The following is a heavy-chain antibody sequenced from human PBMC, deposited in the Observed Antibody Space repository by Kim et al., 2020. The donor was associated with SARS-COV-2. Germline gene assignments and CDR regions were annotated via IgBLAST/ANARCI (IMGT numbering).Heavy chain of an antibody. V-gene: IGHV3-33*08. CDR3: ARDAGTSLDY. J-gene: IGHJ4*02. D-gene: IGHD6-13*01. CDR2: IWNDGSKR. CDR1: GFSITTYG. Sequence: GGSLRLSCAASGFSITTYGVHWVRQAPGKGLEWVAVIWNDGSKRYYADSVQGRFSISRDISRNTLYLEMNSLRADDTAIYYCARDAGTSLDYWGQGPLVTVSS.